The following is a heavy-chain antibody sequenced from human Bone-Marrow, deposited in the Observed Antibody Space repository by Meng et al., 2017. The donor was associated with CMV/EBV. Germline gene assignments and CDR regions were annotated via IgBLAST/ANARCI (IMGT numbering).Heavy chain of an antibody. V-gene: IGHV1-69*05. Sequence: SVKVSCKASGGTFSSYAISWVRQAPGQGLEWMGGIIPIFGTANYAQKFQGRVTITTDESTSTAYMELSSLRSDDTAVYYCARDGSGSYLSGWFDPWGQGTLVTVSS. CDR1: GGTFSSYA. J-gene: IGHJ5*02. CDR2: IIPIFGTA. D-gene: IGHD1-26*01. CDR3: ARDGSGSYLSGWFDP.